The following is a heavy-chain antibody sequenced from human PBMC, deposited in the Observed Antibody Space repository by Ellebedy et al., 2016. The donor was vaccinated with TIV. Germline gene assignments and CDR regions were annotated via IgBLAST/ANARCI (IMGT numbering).Heavy chain of an antibody. CDR3: AREVWYPAS. D-gene: IGHD6-13*01. J-gene: IGHJ4*02. CDR2: INTDGSST. V-gene: IGHV3-74*01. Sequence: GESLKISCAASGFTFSTYWMHWVRPAPGKGLMWVSRINTDGSSTGYADSVKGRFTISRDNAKNTLYLQMNGLRAEDTDVYYCAREVWYPASWGQGTLVTVAS. CDR1: GFTFSTYW.